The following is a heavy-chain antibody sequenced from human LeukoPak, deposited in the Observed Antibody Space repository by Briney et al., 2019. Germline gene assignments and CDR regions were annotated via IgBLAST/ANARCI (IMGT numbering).Heavy chain of an antibody. V-gene: IGHV5-51*01. CDR1: GYSFTSYW. J-gene: IGHJ3*02. CDR2: IYPGDSDT. Sequence: GESLKISCKGSGYSFTSYWIGWVRQMPGKGLEWMGIIYPGDSDTRYSPSFQGQVTISADKSISTAYLQWSSLKASDTAMYYCARQYSSSWYGGAFDIWGQGTMVTVFS. CDR3: ARQYSSSWYGGAFDI. D-gene: IGHD6-13*01.